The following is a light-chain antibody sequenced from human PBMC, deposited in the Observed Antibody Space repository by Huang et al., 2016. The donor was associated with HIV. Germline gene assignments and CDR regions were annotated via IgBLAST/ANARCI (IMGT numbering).Light chain of an antibody. V-gene: IGKV3-11*01. CDR1: QIINSY. Sequence: EIVLTQSPVTLSLSPGERATLSCRASQIINSYFAWYQQKPGQAPRLLIYDASKRATGSPVRFSGSGSGTDFTLTISSLEPEDFAVYYCQQRSNWPHTFGQGTNLEIK. J-gene: IGKJ2*01. CDR3: QQRSNWPHT. CDR2: DAS.